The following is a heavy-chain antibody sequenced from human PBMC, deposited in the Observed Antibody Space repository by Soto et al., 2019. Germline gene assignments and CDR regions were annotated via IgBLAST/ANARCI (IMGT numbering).Heavy chain of an antibody. D-gene: IGHD2-2*01. V-gene: IGHV3-30-3*01. CDR3: ARAKIIVVVPAAISGGMDV. CDR1: GFTFSSYA. Sequence: PGGSLRLSCAASGFTFSSYAMRWVRQAPGKGLEWVAVISYDGSNKYYADSVKGRFTISRDNSKNTLYLQMNSLRAEDTAVYYCARAKIIVVVPAAISGGMDVWGQGTTVTVSS. J-gene: IGHJ6*02. CDR2: ISYDGSNK.